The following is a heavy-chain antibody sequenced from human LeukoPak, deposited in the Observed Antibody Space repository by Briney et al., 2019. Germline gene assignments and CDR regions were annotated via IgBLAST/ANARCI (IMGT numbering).Heavy chain of an antibody. Sequence: GGYLRLYCAASGFPVSGYYMSWVRQAPGKGLDWVSVIYSGGTTYDADSVKGRFTISRDESKNMLYLQMNSLRAEDTAIYYCARMLISSGYYVDYWGQRTLVTASS. J-gene: IGHJ4*02. V-gene: IGHV3-53*01. CDR1: GFPVSGYY. CDR3: ARMLISSGYYVDY. D-gene: IGHD3-22*01. CDR2: IYSGGTT.